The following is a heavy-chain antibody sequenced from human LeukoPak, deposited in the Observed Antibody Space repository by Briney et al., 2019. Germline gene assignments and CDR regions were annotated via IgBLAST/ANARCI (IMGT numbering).Heavy chain of an antibody. CDR2: IYHSGTT. Sequence: SETLSLTCTVSGDSISSGGFFWSWIRQPPGKGLEWIGYIYHSGTTFYNPSLKSRVTISVDTSKNQFSLRLSSVTAADTAVYYCAVFTGLRLDYWGQGTLVTVSS. CDR3: AVFTGLRLDY. J-gene: IGHJ4*02. CDR1: GDSISSGGFF. V-gene: IGHV4-30-2*01. D-gene: IGHD3-9*01.